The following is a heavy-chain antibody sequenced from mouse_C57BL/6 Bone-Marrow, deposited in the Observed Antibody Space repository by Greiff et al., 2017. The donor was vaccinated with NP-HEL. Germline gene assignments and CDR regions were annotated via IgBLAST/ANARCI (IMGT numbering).Heavy chain of an antibody. V-gene: IGHV1-50*01. Sequence: VQLQQPGAELVKPGASVKLSCKASGYTFTSYWMQWVKQRPGQGLEWIGEIDPSDSYTNYNQKFKGKATLTVDTSSSTAYMQLSSLTSEDSAVYYCAIDYGYAMDYWGQGTAVTVSS. CDR3: AIDYGYAMDY. CDR1: GYTFTSYW. CDR2: IDPSDSYT. D-gene: IGHD2-4*01. J-gene: IGHJ4*01.